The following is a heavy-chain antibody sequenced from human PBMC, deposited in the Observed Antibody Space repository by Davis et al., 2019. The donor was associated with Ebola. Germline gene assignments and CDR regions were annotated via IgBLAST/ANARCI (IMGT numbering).Heavy chain of an antibody. Sequence: GESLKISCKGSGYSFTSYWISWVRQMPGKGLEWMGRIDPSDSYTNYSPSFQGHVTISADKSISTAYLQWSSLKASDTAMYYCARVYDTSGEYYVYYFDSWGQGTLVTVSS. V-gene: IGHV5-10-1*01. CDR2: IDPSDSYT. D-gene: IGHD3-22*01. CDR3: ARVYDTSGEYYVYYFDS. CDR1: GYSFTSYW. J-gene: IGHJ4*02.